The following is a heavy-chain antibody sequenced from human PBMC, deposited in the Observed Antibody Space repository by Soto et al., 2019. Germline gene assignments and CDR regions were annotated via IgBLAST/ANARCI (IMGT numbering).Heavy chain of an antibody. Sequence: SETLSVTWTVSGGSIGSSRYYWGLIPQPRGTGLEWIGSIHYSGSTSYNPSLKSRVTISIDTSKNQVSLKLSSVTAADTAVYYCARNSVIGVIINWGQGTLVTVS. J-gene: IGHJ4*02. CDR1: GGSIGSSRYY. CDR3: ARNSVIGVIIN. V-gene: IGHV4-39*01. D-gene: IGHD3-3*01. CDR2: IHYSGST.